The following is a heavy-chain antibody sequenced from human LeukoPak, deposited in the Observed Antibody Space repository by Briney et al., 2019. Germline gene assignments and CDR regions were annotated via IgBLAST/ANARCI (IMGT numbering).Heavy chain of an antibody. V-gene: IGHV3-30-3*01. CDR2: ISYDGSNK. J-gene: IGHJ4*02. CDR3: ARDRIGGFDY. D-gene: IGHD2-15*01. CDR1: GFTFSSYA. Sequence: GGSLRLSCAASGFTFSSYAMHWVRQAPGKGLEWVAVISYDGSNKYYADSVKGRFTISRDNSKNTLYLQMNSQRAEDTAVYYCARDRIGGFDYWGQGTLVTVSS.